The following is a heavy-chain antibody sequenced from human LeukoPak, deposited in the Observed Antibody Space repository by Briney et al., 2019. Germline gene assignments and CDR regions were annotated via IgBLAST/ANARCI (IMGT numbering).Heavy chain of an antibody. CDR3: ARQLGGSSGYYFDY. Sequence: PGGPLRLSWAASGFTFSSYSMNWVRQAPGKGLEWVSSISSSSYIYYADSVKGRFNISGDKAKNSLYLQMNSLRAEDTAVYYCARQLGGSSGYYFDYWGQGTLVTVSS. J-gene: IGHJ4*02. V-gene: IGHV3-21*01. D-gene: IGHD3-22*01. CDR2: ISSSSYI. CDR1: GFTFSSYS.